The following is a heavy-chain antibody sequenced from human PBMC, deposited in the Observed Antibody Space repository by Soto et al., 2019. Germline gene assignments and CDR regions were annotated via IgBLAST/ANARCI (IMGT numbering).Heavy chain of an antibody. CDR2: IYYSGST. CDR1: GGSISSYY. J-gene: IGHJ4*02. Sequence: PSETLSLTCTVSGGSISSYYWSWIRQPPGKGLKWIGYIYYSGSTNYNPSLKRRVTISVDTSKNQFSLKLSSVNAADTAVYYCARTLHSYGPQLDYWGQGTLVTFSS. CDR3: ARTLHSYGPQLDY. V-gene: IGHV4-59*01. D-gene: IGHD5-18*01.